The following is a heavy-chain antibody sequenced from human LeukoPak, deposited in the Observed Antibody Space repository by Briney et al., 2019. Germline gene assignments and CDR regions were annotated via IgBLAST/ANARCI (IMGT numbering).Heavy chain of an antibody. J-gene: IGHJ3*02. D-gene: IGHD3-22*01. CDR1: GITFSNAW. CDR3: TTGRSYYDSSGYYLGDGAFDI. CDR2: IKSKTDGGTT. Sequence: GGSLRLSCAASGITFSNAWMSWVRQAPGKGLEWVGRIKSKTDGGTTDYAAPVKGRFTISRDDSKNTLYLQMNSLKTEDTAVYYCTTGRSYYDSSGYYLGDGAFDIWGQGTMVTVSS. V-gene: IGHV3-15*01.